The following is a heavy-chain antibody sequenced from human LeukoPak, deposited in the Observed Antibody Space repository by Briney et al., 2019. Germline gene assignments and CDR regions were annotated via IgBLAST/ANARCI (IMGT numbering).Heavy chain of an antibody. CDR3: ARAGRPIPATAAYFDH. D-gene: IGHD2-2*01. CDR1: GGSVSSGSYY. CDR2: IYYSGST. J-gene: IGHJ4*02. V-gene: IGHV4-61*01. Sequence: SETLSLTCTVSGGSVSSGSYYWSWIRQPPGKGLEWIGYIYYSGSTNYNPSLKSRVTISVDTSKNQFSLKLSSVTAADTAVYYCARAGRPIPATAAYFDHWGQGTLVTVSS.